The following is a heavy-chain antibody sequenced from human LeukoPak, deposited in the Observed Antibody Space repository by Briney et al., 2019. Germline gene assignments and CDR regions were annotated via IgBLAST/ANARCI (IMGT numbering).Heavy chain of an antibody. J-gene: IGHJ6*03. Sequence: SVKVSCKASGGTFSTYPINWVRRAPGQGLEWMGGIIPIFGTTNYAQKFQGRVTITADESTSTVYMELSSLRSEDTAVYYCATGTQGRNSGYESKDWSYYYMDVWGKGTTVTVSS. CDR2: IIPIFGTT. V-gene: IGHV1-69*13. CDR1: GGTFSTYP. CDR3: ATGTQGRNSGYESKDWSYYYMDV. D-gene: IGHD5-12*01.